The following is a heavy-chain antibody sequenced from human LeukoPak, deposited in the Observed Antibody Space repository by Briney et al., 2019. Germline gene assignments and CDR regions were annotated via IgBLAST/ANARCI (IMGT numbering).Heavy chain of an antibody. CDR2: ISGSGGST. CDR3: AKDPGIAVAGTLYYFDY. Sequence: PGGSLRLSCAASGFTLSNYAMSWVRQAPGKGLEWVSAISGSGGSTYYADSVKGRFSPSRDKSKNTLYLQMKSLRAEDTAVYYCAKDPGIAVAGTLYYFDYWGQGTLVTVSS. J-gene: IGHJ4*02. CDR1: GFTLSNYA. D-gene: IGHD6-19*01. V-gene: IGHV3-23*01.